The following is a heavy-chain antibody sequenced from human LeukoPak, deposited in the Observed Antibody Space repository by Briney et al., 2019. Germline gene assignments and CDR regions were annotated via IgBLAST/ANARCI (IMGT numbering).Heavy chain of an antibody. D-gene: IGHD3-16*01. Sequence: GGSLRLSCSASGFTFSSYAMHWVRQAPGKGLEYVSAISSNGGSTYYADSVKGRFTISRENAKNSLYLQMNSLRAGDTAVYYCARWGRGSHDAFDIWGQGTMVAVSS. CDR2: ISSNGGST. J-gene: IGHJ3*02. V-gene: IGHV3-64*04. CDR3: ARWGRGSHDAFDI. CDR1: GFTFSSYA.